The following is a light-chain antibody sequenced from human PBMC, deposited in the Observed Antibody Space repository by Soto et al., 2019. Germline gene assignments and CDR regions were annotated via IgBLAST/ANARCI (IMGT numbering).Light chain of an antibody. CDR3: QQYHHWPPIT. CDR2: RAS. CDR1: QSVDSN. V-gene: IGKV3-15*01. Sequence: EIVVTQSPATLSVSPGERATLSCRASQSVDSNLVWYQQKPGQAPRLLIFRASTRATGIPARFSGSGSGTEFTLTISSLQSEDFAVYYCQQYHHWPPITFGQGTRLEIK. J-gene: IGKJ5*01.